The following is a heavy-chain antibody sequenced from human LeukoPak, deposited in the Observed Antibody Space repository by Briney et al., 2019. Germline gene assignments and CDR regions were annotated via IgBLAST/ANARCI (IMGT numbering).Heavy chain of an antibody. CDR1: GITFSGYS. J-gene: IGHJ4*02. V-gene: IGHV3-48*04. Sequence: GGSLRLSCAASGITFSGYSTNWVRQARGKGLEWVSYISSSSTTISYAASVKGRFTISRDVAKNSLYLQMNSLRAEDTAVYYCASETGWYFDYWGQGTLVAVSS. CDR2: ISSSSTTI. D-gene: IGHD5-24*01. CDR3: ASETGWYFDY.